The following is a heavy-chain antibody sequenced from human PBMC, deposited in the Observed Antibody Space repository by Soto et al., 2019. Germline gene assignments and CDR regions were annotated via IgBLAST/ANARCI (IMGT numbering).Heavy chain of an antibody. Sequence: ASVKVSCKASGYTFTSYAMHWVRQAPGQRLEWMGWINAGNGNTKYSQKFQGSVTITRDTSASTAYMELSSLRSEDTAVYYCARSIVVVTAADYWGQGTLVTV. D-gene: IGHD2-21*02. CDR1: GYTFTSYA. CDR3: ARSIVVVTAADY. J-gene: IGHJ4*02. V-gene: IGHV1-3*01. CDR2: INAGNGNT.